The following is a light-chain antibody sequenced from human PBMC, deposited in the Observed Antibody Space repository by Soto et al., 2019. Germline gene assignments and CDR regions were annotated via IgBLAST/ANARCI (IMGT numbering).Light chain of an antibody. CDR1: SRDVGGQNY. CDR3: CSHAGNNNYV. CDR2: AVS. J-gene: IGLJ1*01. Sequence: QSALTQPPSASGSPGQSVAISCTGTSRDVGGQNYVSWYQQHPGKAPKLIIYAVSNRPSGVPDRVSGSKSGNTASRTLSGLRAEDEGDYYCCSHAGNNNYVVGTGTQLTVL. V-gene: IGLV2-8*01.